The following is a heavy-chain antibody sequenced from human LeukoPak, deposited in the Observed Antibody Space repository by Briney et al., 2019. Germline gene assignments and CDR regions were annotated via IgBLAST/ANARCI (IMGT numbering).Heavy chain of an antibody. J-gene: IGHJ4*02. D-gene: IGHD1-1*01. CDR3: ARRNGVLFDS. V-gene: IGHV5-51*01. CDR1: GYSFSSSW. CDR2: IYPDDSDT. Sequence: GESLKISCEGSGYSFSSSWIGWVRQMPGKGLEWMGIIYPDDSDTRYSPSFQGQVTISADKSISTAFLQWSSLKASDTAMYYCARRNGVLFDSWGQGTLVTVSP.